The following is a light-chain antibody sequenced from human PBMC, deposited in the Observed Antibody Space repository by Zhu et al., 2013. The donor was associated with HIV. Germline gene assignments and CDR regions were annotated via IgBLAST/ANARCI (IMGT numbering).Light chain of an antibody. V-gene: IGKV1-5*03. CDR2: KAS. Sequence: DIQMTQSPSTLSASVGDRVTITCRASQSISSWLAWYQQKPGKAPKLLIYKASSLESGVPSRFSGSGSGTEFTLSISDLQPEDSATYYCQQATNFPRTFGLGTKVEV. J-gene: IGKJ1*01. CDR1: QSISSW. CDR3: QQATNFPRT.